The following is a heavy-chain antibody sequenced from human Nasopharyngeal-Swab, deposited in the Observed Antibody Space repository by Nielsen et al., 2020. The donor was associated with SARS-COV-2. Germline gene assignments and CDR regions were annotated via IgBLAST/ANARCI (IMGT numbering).Heavy chain of an antibody. D-gene: IGHD1-26*01. CDR2: VAYDENNK. Sequence: GESLKISCAASGFTFSSFGMGWVRQAPGKGLDWVAVVAYDENNKYYADSVKGRFTISRDNSKNTLYLEMNGLRVEDTAVYYCARPRRELRVYYGMDVWGQGTTVTVSS. V-gene: IGHV3-30*03. CDR1: GFTFSSFG. CDR3: ARPRRELRVYYGMDV. J-gene: IGHJ6*02.